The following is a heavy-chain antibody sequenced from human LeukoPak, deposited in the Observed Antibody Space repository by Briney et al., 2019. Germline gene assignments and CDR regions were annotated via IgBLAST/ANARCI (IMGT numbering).Heavy chain of an antibody. J-gene: IGHJ3*02. CDR3: ARGADFPNDAFDI. CDR2: IIPIFGTA. V-gene: IGHV1-69*13. CDR1: GGTFSSYA. Sequence: SVKVSCKASGGTFSSYAISWVRQAPGQGLEWMGGIIPIFGTANYAQKFQGRVTITADESTSTAYMELSSLRSEDTAVYYCARGADFPNDAFDIWGQGTMVTVSS.